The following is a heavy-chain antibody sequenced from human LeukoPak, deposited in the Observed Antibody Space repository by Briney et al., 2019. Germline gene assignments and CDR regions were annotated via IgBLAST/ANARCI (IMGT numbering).Heavy chain of an antibody. CDR2: INHSGST. CDR3: ARSRKGYWSQSWFDP. D-gene: IGHD2-8*02. V-gene: IGHV4-34*01. CDR1: GGSFSGYY. Sequence: SGTLSLTCAVYGGSFSGYYWSWIRQPPGKGLEWIGEINHSGSTNYNPSLKSRVTTSVDTSKNQFSLKLSSVTAADTAVYYCARSRKGYWSQSWFDPWGQGTLVTVSS. J-gene: IGHJ5*02.